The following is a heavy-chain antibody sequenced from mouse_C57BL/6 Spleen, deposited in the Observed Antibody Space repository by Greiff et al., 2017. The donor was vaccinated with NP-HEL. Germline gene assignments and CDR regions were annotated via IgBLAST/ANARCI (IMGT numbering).Heavy chain of an antibody. CDR1: GFSLTSYA. CDR3: ARHYYGSSYGMDY. CDR2: IWTGGGT. J-gene: IGHJ4*01. V-gene: IGHV2-9-1*01. Sequence: VKLMESGPGLVAPSQSLSITCTVSGFSLTSYAISWVRQPPGKGLEWLGVIWTGGGTNYNSALKSRLSISKDNSKSQVFLKMNSLQTDDTARYYCARHYYGSSYGMDYWGQGTSVTVSS. D-gene: IGHD1-1*01.